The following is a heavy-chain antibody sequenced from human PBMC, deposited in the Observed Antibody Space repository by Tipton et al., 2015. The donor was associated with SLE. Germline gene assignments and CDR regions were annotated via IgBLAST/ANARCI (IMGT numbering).Heavy chain of an antibody. CDR2: IYYSGST. Sequence: TLSLTCTVAGGSISSYYWTWIRQPPGKGLEWIGYIYYSGSTNYNPSLKSQVTMSVDTSTNTAYLELRSLTSDDTALYYCARDVPASGSHLLDSWGQGTLVTVSS. CDR3: ARDVPASGSHLLDS. CDR1: GGSISSYY. J-gene: IGHJ4*02. V-gene: IGHV4-59*01. D-gene: IGHD6-13*01.